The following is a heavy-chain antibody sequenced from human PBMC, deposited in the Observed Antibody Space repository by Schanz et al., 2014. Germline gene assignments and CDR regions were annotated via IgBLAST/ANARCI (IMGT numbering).Heavy chain of an antibody. CDR3: ARPSDSSWYMDV. CDR2: IGGSGDST. CDR1: GFTFSNHA. Sequence: EVHLLESGGGLVQPGGSLRLSCAASGFTFSNHALSWVRQAPGKGLEWVSGIGGSGDSTHYADSVKGRFIISRDNSKNTVYLEMNRLRTEDTALYYCARPSDSSWYMDVWGKGTTVTVSS. V-gene: IGHV3-23*01. J-gene: IGHJ6*03. D-gene: IGHD2-21*02.